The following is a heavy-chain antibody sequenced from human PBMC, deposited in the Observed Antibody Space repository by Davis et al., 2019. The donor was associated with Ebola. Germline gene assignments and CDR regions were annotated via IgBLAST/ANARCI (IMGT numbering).Heavy chain of an antibody. V-gene: IGHV4-59*08. CDR1: GGSISSYY. CDR3: ARQSSSSWGDY. J-gene: IGHJ4*02. CDR2: IYYSGST. D-gene: IGHD6-6*01. Sequence: MPSETLSLTCTVSGGSISSYYWSWIRQPPGKGLEWIGYIYYSGSTYYNPSLKSRVTISVDTSKNQFSLKLSSVTAADTAVYYCARQSSSSWGDYWGQGTLVIVSS.